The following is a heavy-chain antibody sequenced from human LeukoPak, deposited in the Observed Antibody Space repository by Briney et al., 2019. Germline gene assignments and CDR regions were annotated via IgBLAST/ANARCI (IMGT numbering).Heavy chain of an antibody. Sequence: SETLSLTCTVSGGSISSYYWSWIRQPPGKGLEWIGYINYSGSTNYNPSLKSRVTMSVDTSKNQFSLKLSSVTAADTAMYYCARHPQGLRYFDNWGQGTLVIVSS. CDR3: ARHPQGLRYFDN. J-gene: IGHJ4*02. CDR2: INYSGST. V-gene: IGHV4-59*01. CDR1: GGSISSYY.